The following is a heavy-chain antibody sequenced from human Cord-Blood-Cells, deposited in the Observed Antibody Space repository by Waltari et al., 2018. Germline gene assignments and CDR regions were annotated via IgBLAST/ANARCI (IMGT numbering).Heavy chain of an antibody. CDR3: AIGVVTGDSDY. CDR1: GGSVSGYY. CDR2: INHSGST. V-gene: IGHV4-34*01. J-gene: IGHJ4*02. Sequence: QVPLPQRGAGRLKPAETLSLTCSVSGGSVSGYYWRCIRQPPGKGLEWIGEINHSGSTNYNPSLKSRVTISVHTSKPQFSLKLSSVTAADTAVYYCAIGVVTGDSDYWGQGTLVTVSS. D-gene: IGHD7-27*01.